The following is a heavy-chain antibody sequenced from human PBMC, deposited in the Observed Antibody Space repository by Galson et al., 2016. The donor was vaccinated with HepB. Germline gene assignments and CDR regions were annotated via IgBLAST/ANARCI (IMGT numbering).Heavy chain of an antibody. D-gene: IGHD1-26*01. CDR2: MSCDEKEV. CDR1: GFTFSTYA. J-gene: IGHJ5*02. V-gene: IGHV3-30*04. CDR3: ASVFTSGSCGTIYDWVDP. Sequence: SLRLSCAVSGFTFSTYAIHWVRQAPGKGLEWVAVMSCDEKEVFYRDSVKGRFTISRDTSKSTLFLQMNSLRTEDTGVYYCASVFTSGSCGTIYDWVDPWGNGTQVTVSS.